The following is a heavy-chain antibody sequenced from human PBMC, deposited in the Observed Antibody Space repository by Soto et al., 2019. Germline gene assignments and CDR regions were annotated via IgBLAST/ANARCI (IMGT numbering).Heavy chain of an antibody. CDR2: INPATGAA. J-gene: IGHJ3*02. D-gene: IGHD3-3*01. CDR1: GYPVTAYY. V-gene: IGHV1-2*02. Sequence: QLHLVQSGAVVKKPGASVTVSCSASGYPVTAYYMHWVRQAPGRGLEWMGGINPATGAANYTQTLQGRFTMTRATSTSTNFMELSGLTSEDTAVFYCARGGGVGVAGSADFDMWGQGTLVTVSS. CDR3: ARGGGVGVAGSADFDM.